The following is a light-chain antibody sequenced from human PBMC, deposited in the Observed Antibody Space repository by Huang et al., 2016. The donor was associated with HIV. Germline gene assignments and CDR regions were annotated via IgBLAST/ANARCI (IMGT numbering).Light chain of an antibody. CDR2: TAS. V-gene: IGKV1-6*01. CDR1: QDIGND. J-gene: IGKJ1*01. Sequence: AIQMTQSTASLSTSVGDRVTITCRANQDIGNDLGWYQQRLGKAPKLLVSTASHLQSGVPSRFTGSGSGTHFTLTISGLQPEDFATYYCLQDYTYPWTFGQGTKVEI. CDR3: LQDYTYPWT.